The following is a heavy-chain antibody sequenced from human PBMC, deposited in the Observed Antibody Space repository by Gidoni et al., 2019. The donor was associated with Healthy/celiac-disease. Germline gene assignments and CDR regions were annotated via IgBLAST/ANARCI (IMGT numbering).Heavy chain of an antibody. CDR3: ARDAGDKYRSSAPLY. J-gene: IGHJ4*02. CDR2: IIHIVGTA. V-gene: IGHV1-69*01. Sequence: APGQGLEWMGGIIHIVGTANYAQKFQGRVTITADESTSTAYMELSSLRSEDTAVYYCARDAGDKYRSSAPLYWGQGTLVTVSS. D-gene: IGHD6-6*01.